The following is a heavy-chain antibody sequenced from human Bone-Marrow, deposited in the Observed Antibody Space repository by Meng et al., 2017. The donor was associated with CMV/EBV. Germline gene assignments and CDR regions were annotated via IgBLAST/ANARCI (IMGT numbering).Heavy chain of an antibody. CDR2: ISGSGGST. J-gene: IGHJ4*02. D-gene: IGHD1-26*01. Sequence: GGSLRLSCAASGFTFSSYAVSWVRQAPGKGLEWVSAISGSGGSTYYADSVKGRFTISRDNSKNTLYLQMNSLRAEDTAVYYCAKGPHLVGATDPFDYWGQGTLVTVSS. CDR3: AKGPHLVGATDPFDY. CDR1: GFTFSSYA. V-gene: IGHV3-23*01.